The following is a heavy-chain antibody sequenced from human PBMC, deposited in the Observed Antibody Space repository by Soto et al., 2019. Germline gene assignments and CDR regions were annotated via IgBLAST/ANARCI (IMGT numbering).Heavy chain of an antibody. J-gene: IGHJ3*02. Sequence: QMHLQESGSGLVKPSQTLSLTCAVSGGSLSSSAYSWSWIRQPPGKGLEWIGFIYQSGSTYYNPSIKSRVNMSLDRPKNQFSLKLSSVTAADTAVYYCARELLFYDSDGFSWDDAFDIWGQGTMVTVSS. CDR1: GGSLSSSAYS. CDR3: ARELLFYDSDGFSWDDAFDI. CDR2: IYQSGST. D-gene: IGHD3-22*01. V-gene: IGHV4-30-2*01.